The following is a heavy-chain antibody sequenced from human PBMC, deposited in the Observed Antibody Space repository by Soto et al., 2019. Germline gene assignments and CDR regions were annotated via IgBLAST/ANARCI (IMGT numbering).Heavy chain of an antibody. CDR1: GFTFSSNG. CDR2: VAYDGSKT. D-gene: IGHD3-22*01. CDR3: ARWVGGSMYDNSGKYDS. Sequence: QVQLVESGGGVVQPGRSLRLTCAASGFTFSSNGMHWVRQAPGQGLEWVALVAYDGSKTNYGDSVRGRFTIPRDNSENTLYLQMNSLRAEDTAVYYCARWVGGSMYDNSGKYDSWGQGTLVTVSS. V-gene: IGHV3-30*03. J-gene: IGHJ5*01.